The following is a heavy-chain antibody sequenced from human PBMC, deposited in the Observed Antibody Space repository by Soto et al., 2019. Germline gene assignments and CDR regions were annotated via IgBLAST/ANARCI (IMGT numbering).Heavy chain of an antibody. CDR2: IYYSGST. CDR3: ARHYLGTVTMTVFSAFDI. CDR1: GGSISSYY. J-gene: IGHJ3*02. V-gene: IGHV4-59*08. Sequence: QVQLQESGPGLVKPSETLSLTCTVSGGSISSYYWSWIRQPPGKGLEWIGYIYYSGSTNYNPSLKSRVTISVDTSKNQFSLKLSSVTAADTAVYYCARHYLGTVTMTVFSAFDIWGQGTMVTVSS. D-gene: IGHD4-17*01.